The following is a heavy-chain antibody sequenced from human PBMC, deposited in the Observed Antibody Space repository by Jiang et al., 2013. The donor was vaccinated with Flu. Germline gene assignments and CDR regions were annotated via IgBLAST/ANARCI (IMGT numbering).Heavy chain of an antibody. D-gene: IGHD3-22*01. CDR3: ARARYYDSSGFLYY. V-gene: IGHV1-18*01. Sequence: YGISWVRQAPGQGLEWMGWISAHNDYTNYAQNLQGRVTMTTDTSTSTAYMELRSLRSDDTAVYFCARARYYDSSGFLYYWGQGTLVTVSS. CDR2: ISAHNDYT. CDR1: YG. J-gene: IGHJ4*02.